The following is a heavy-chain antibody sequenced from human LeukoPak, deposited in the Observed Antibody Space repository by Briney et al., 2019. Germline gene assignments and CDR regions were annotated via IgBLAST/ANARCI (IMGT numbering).Heavy chain of an antibody. CDR3: ARGGVAHQSFDY. CDR1: GFSFSSYW. J-gene: IGHJ4*02. CDR2: IQQDSSNK. Sequence: HPGGSLRLSCAASGFSFSSYWMTWVRQAPGKGLEWVANIQQDSSNKYYIDSVKGRFTISRDNAKNSLYLQMTSLRVEDTAVYYCARGGVAHQSFDYWGQGTLVTVSS. D-gene: IGHD2-2*01. V-gene: IGHV3-7*01.